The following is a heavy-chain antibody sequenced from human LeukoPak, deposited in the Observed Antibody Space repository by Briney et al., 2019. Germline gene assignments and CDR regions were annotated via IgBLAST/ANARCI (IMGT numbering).Heavy chain of an antibody. CDR1: GFPFSNYA. Sequence: GGSLRLSCAASGFPFSNYAMNWVRQAPGKGLEWVSGIGYSGDGTYYADPVKGRFTISRDNSKNTLYLQMNSLGAEDTAVYYCAKDARRSSGWYYFDSWGQGTLVTVSS. V-gene: IGHV3-23*01. D-gene: IGHD6-19*01. CDR2: IGYSGDGT. CDR3: AKDARRSSGWYYFDS. J-gene: IGHJ4*02.